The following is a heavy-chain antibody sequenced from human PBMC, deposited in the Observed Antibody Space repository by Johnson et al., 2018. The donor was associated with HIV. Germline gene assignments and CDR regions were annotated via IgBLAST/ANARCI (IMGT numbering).Heavy chain of an antibody. CDR1: GFTFSSYA. Sequence: QVQLVESGGGVVQPGRSLRLSCAASGFTFSSYAMHWVRQAPGKGLEWVAFTRSDASNKYYADSVKGRFTISRDNSKTTLYLQMNSLRAGDTAVYCCARVATYYYDSSYAFDIWGQGTMVTVSS. CDR3: ARVATYYYDSSYAFDI. J-gene: IGHJ3*02. D-gene: IGHD3-22*01. CDR2: TRSDASNK. V-gene: IGHV3-33*08.